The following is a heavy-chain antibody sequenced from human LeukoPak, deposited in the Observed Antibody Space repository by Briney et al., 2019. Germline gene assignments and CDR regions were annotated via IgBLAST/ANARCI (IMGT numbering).Heavy chain of an antibody. Sequence: ASETLSLTCTVSGGSISSYYWSWIRQPPGKGLEWIGYIYYSGSTNYNPSLKSRVTISVDTSKNQFSLTLSSVTAADTAVYYCARDRFGMSATGTDFDFWGRGTLLTVSS. J-gene: IGHJ4*02. D-gene: IGHD1-14*01. CDR3: ARDRFGMSATGTDFDF. CDR2: IYYSGST. CDR1: GGSISSYY. V-gene: IGHV4-59*12.